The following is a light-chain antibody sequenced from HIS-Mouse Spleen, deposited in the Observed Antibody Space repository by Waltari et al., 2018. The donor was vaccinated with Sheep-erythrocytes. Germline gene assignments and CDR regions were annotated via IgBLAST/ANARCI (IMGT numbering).Light chain of an antibody. CDR1: SRDVGRFNL. Sequence: QSALTQPASVSGSPGQSLTISRTGTSRDVGRFNLVSWYQQHPGNAPNLMIYEGSKRPSGVSNRFSGSKSGNTASLTISGLQAEDEADYYCCSYAGSSTPWVFGGGTKLTVL. V-gene: IGLV2-23*01. CDR3: CSYAGSSTPWV. CDR2: EGS. J-gene: IGLJ3*02.